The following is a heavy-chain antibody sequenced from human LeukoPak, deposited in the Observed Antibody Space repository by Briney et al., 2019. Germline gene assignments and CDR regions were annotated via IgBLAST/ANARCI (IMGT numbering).Heavy chain of an antibody. CDR1: GFTFSSYA. CDR3: ASPPRRSSGY. CDR2: ISGSGGST. V-gene: IGHV3-23*01. D-gene: IGHD6-6*01. J-gene: IGHJ4*02. Sequence: QSGGSLRLSCAASGFTFSSYAMSWVRQAPGKGLEWVSAISGSGGSTYYADSVKGRFTISRDNTKNTLYLQMNSLRAEDTAVYYCASPPRRSSGYWGQGTLVTVSS.